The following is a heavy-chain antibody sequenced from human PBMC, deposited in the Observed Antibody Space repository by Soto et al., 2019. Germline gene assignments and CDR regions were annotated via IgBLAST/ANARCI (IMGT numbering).Heavy chain of an antibody. CDR3: ARGGVYCSAGTCPYNWFDT. CDR1: GYTFTNYG. CDR2: ISAYNGNT. D-gene: IGHD2-15*01. Sequence: QVQLVQSGAEVKKPGASVKVSCKTSGYTFTNYGITWVRQAPGQGLEWMGWISAYNGNTDYAQKLQGRVSMTTDTSTSTAHMELRNLRSDDTAVYYCARGGVYCSAGTCPYNWFDTWGQGTLVTVSS. V-gene: IGHV1-18*01. J-gene: IGHJ5*02.